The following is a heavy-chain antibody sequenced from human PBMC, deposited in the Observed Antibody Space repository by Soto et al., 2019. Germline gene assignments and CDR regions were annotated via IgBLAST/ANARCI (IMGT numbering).Heavy chain of an antibody. CDR1: GGSISSSGYY. V-gene: IGHV4-39*01. CDR2: IYYRGST. CDR3: ASQFSVYGDYGRYFDF. Sequence: QLQLQESGPGLVKPSETLSLTCTVSGGSISSSGYYWGWIRQPPGKGREWIGTIYYRGSTYYNPPLKSRVTISVDTSKNQFSLTLSSVTAAETAVYYCASQFSVYGDYGRYFDFWGQGTLVTVSS. D-gene: IGHD4-17*01. J-gene: IGHJ4*02.